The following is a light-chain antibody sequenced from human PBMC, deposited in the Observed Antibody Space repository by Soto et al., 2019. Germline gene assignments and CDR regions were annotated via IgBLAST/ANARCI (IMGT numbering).Light chain of an antibody. CDR2: DAS. Sequence: DIQMTQSPSTLSASVGDRVTITCRASQSISIWLAWYQQKPGKAPKLLIYDASSLESGVPSRFSGSGSGKELTVIFSSLQPADFAPYYSQQYNSYSWKFGLGTKVEMK. J-gene: IGKJ1*01. V-gene: IGKV1-5*01. CDR1: QSISIW. CDR3: QQYNSYSWK.